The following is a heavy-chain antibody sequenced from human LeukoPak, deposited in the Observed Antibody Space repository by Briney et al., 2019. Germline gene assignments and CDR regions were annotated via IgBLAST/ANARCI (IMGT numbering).Heavy chain of an antibody. J-gene: IGHJ5*01. V-gene: IGHV3-23*01. CDR2: ISGNTFNT. CDR3: AKGSLRYYDSSGWFDS. Sequence: GGSLRLSCAASGFTFSNYAMTWVRQAPGKGLEWVSAISGNTFNTYYADSVKGRFTVSRDNSMNTLYLQMNSLRAEDTALYYCAKGSLRYYDSSGWFDSWGQGTLVTVSS. D-gene: IGHD3-22*01. CDR1: GFTFSNYA.